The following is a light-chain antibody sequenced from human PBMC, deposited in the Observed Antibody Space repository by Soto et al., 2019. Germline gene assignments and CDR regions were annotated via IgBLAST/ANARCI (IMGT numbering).Light chain of an antibody. V-gene: IGKV1-5*01. CDR2: DAS. J-gene: IGKJ2*01. CDR1: QSISDW. Sequence: DIQMTQSPSTLSASVGDRVTITCRASQSISDWLAWYQQIPGKAPKLLIYDASTLQSGVPSRFSGSGSGTEFTLSISSLQPDDSATYCCQQYKSATFGQGTKLEIE. CDR3: QQYKSAT.